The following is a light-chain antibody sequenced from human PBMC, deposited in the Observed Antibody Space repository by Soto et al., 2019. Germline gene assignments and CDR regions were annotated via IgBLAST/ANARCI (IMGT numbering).Light chain of an antibody. CDR2: DAS. Sequence: EIVLTQSPGTLSLSPGERATLCCRASQSVSSNLAWYQQKPGQAPRLLIYDASTRATGIPARFSGSGSGTDFTLTISGLQSEDFAVYSCQQYHNWPITFGQGTRLEI. CDR1: QSVSSN. V-gene: IGKV3D-15*01. J-gene: IGKJ5*01. CDR3: QQYHNWPIT.